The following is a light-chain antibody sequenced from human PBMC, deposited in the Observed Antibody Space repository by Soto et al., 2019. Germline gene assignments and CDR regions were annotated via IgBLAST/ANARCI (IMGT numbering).Light chain of an antibody. CDR3: QSYDSSLSGSDV. CDR2: GNS. CDR1: SSDIGAGYD. V-gene: IGLV1-40*01. J-gene: IGLJ1*01. Sequence: QSVLTQPASVSGAPGQRVTISCTGSSSDIGAGYDVHWYQQLPGTAPKLLIYGNSNRPSGVPDRFSGSKSGTSSSLAITGLQAEDEADSYCQSYDSSLSGSDVFGTGTKLTV.